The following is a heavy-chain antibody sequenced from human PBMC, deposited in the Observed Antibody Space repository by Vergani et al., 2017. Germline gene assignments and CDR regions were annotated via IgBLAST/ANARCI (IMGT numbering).Heavy chain of an antibody. D-gene: IGHD1-26*01. CDR2: LTGGGGST. CDR1: GFTFSTYA. J-gene: IGHJ4*02. Sequence: EVQLLESGGSLKQPGGSVRLSCAASGFTFSTYAMHWVRQAPGKGLEWVSALTGGGGSTYYADSLKGRFIISRDNSRDTLYRQMNSLRPEDTATYYCVKYAGSYESFFDSWWQGTLVTVSS. V-gene: IGHV3-23*01. CDR3: VKYAGSYESFFDS.